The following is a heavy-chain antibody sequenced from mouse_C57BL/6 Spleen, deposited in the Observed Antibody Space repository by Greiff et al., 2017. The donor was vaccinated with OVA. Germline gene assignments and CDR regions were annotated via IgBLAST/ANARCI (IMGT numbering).Heavy chain of an antibody. V-gene: IGHV1-82*01. CDR2: IYPGDGDT. CDR3: ARGITDY. Sequence: QVQLKESGPELVKPGASVKISCKASGYAFSSSWMNWVKQRPGKGLEWIGRIYPGDGDTNYNGKFKGKATLTADKSSSTAYMQLSSLTSEDSAVYFCARGITDYWGQGTTLTVSS. D-gene: IGHD1-1*01. J-gene: IGHJ2*01. CDR1: GYAFSSSW.